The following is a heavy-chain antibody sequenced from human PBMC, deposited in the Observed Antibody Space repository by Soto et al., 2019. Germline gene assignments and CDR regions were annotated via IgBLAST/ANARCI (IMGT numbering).Heavy chain of an antibody. CDR3: ARSEVYCSSTSCYYLDPYYYYGMDV. J-gene: IGHJ6*02. CDR1: GYTFTSYD. CDR2: MNPNSGNT. V-gene: IGHV1-8*01. Sequence: ASVKVSCKASGYTFTSYDINWVRQATGQGLEWMGWMNPNSGNTGYAQKFQGRVTMTRNTSISTAYMELSSLRSEDTAVYYCARSEVYCSSTSCYYLDPYYYYGMDVWGQGTTVTVSS. D-gene: IGHD2-2*01.